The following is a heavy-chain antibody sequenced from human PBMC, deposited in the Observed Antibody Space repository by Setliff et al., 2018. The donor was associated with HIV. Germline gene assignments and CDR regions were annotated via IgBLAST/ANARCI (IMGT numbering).Heavy chain of an antibody. V-gene: IGHV4-34*01. D-gene: IGHD3-3*01. J-gene: IGHJ4*01. Sequence: SETLSLTCAVYGGSFSAYHWSGIRQTPGKGLEWLGEINHSGSTAYNLALESRVSMSIDTSKNQFSLKLTSVTAADTAIYYCARGRDYTGSWFRPFYLDFWGHGNLVTVSS. CDR1: GGSFSAYH. CDR2: INHSGST. CDR3: ARGRDYTGSWFRPFYLDF.